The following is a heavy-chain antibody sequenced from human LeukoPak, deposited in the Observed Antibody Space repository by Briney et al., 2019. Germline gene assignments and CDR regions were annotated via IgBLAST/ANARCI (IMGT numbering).Heavy chain of an antibody. J-gene: IGHJ4*02. D-gene: IGHD3-10*01. V-gene: IGHV1-18*01. Sequence: VASVKVSCKASGYTFTSYGISWVRQAPGQGLEWMGWISAYNGNTNYAQKLQGRVTMTTDTSTSTAYMELRSLRSDDTAVYYYARDLMFTMVRGVIKREFDYWGQGTLVTVSS. CDR1: GYTFTSYG. CDR2: ISAYNGNT. CDR3: ARDLMFTMVRGVIKREFDY.